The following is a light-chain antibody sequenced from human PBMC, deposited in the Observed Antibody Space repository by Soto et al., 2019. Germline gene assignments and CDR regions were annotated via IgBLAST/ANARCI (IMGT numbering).Light chain of an antibody. J-gene: IGLJ2*01. CDR2: DVS. Sequence: QSVLTQPASVSGSPGQSITISCTGTSSDVGGYNYVSWYQQHPGKAPKLMIYDVSNRPSGVSNRFSGSKSGNTASLTISALQAEDEADYYCSSYTSSSTVVFGGGTKLTVL. CDR1: SSDVGGYNY. V-gene: IGLV2-14*01. CDR3: SSYTSSSTVV.